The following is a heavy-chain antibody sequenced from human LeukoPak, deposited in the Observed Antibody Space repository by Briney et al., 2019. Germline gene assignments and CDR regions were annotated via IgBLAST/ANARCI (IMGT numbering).Heavy chain of an antibody. J-gene: IGHJ4*02. V-gene: IGHV3-74*01. D-gene: IGHD6-13*01. CDR1: GFTFSSYW. Sequence: PGGSLRLSCAASGFTFSSYWMHWVRQAPGKGLVWVSRIKTDGSNTNYAGSVRGRFTISRDNAKNTLYLQMNSLRAEDTAVYYCAREQQVGLFDYWGQGTLVTVSS. CDR2: IKTDGSNT. CDR3: AREQQVGLFDY.